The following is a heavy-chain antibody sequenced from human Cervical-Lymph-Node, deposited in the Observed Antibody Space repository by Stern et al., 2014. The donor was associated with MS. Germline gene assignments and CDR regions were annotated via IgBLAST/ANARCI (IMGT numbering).Heavy chain of an antibody. D-gene: IGHD6-19*01. CDR2: ISAGGDP. CDR1: GDSFTTYS. CDR3: ASAGGWYEPDY. J-gene: IGHJ4*01. V-gene: IGHV1-3*01. Sequence: QLVESGAEVKKPGASVKVSCKTSGDSFTTYSIHWVRQAPGQRLEWLGWISAGGDPKYSQKFQGRVTITRDTSASTAYMEVSSLKSEDSAIYYCASAGGWYEPDYWGLGTLVTVSS.